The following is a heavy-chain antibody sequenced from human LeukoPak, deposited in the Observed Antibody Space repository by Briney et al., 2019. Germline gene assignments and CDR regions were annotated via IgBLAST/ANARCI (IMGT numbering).Heavy chain of an antibody. Sequence: SVKVSCKASGGTFSSYAISWVRQAPGQGLEWMGGIIPIFGTANYAQKFQGRVTITADESTSTAYMELSSLRSEDTAVYYYARDKGSYDSSGYYSGVYWGQGTLVTVSS. V-gene: IGHV1-69*13. D-gene: IGHD3-22*01. CDR1: GGTFSSYA. CDR2: IIPIFGTA. CDR3: ARDKGSYDSSGYYSGVY. J-gene: IGHJ4*02.